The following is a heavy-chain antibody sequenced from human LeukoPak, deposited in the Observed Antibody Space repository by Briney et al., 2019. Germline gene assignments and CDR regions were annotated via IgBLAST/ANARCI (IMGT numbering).Heavy chain of an antibody. D-gene: IGHD3-3*01. CDR2: IIPIFGTA. CDR3: ARIRASDFWSGYADY. J-gene: IGHJ4*02. Sequence: PVKVSCKASGGTFSSYAISWVRQAPGQGLEWMGRIIPIFGTANYAQKFQGRVTITTDESTSTAYMELSSLRSEDTAVYYCARIRASDFWSGYADYWGQGTLVTVSS. CDR1: GGTFSSYA. V-gene: IGHV1-69*05.